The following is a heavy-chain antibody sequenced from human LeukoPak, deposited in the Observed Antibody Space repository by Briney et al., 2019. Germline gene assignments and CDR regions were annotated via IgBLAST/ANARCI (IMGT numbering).Heavy chain of an antibody. V-gene: IGHV3-48*02. CDR3: AXGSWGSGFDY. CDR1: GFTFSSYS. CDR2: ISSSSSTI. J-gene: IGHJ4*02. Sequence: GGSLGLSCAASGFTFSSYSMNWVRQAPGKGLEWVSYISSSSSTIYYADSVKGRFTISRDNAKNSLYLQMNRLRDEDTAVYYCAXGSWGSGFDYWGQGTLVTVSS. D-gene: IGHD7-27*01.